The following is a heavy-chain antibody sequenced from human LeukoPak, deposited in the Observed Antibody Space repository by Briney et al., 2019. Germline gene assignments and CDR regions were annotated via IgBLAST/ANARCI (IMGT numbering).Heavy chain of an antibody. V-gene: IGHV4-31*03. CDR1: GGSISSGGYY. J-gene: IGHJ6*02. CDR3: ARVGDHYYYGMDV. D-gene: IGHD3-16*01. Sequence: SETLSLTCTVSGGSISSGGYYWSWIRQHPGKGLEWIGYIYYSGSTSYNPSLKSRVTISVDTSKNQFSLKLSSVTAADTAAYYCARVGDHYYYGMDVWGQGTTVTVSS. CDR2: IYYSGST.